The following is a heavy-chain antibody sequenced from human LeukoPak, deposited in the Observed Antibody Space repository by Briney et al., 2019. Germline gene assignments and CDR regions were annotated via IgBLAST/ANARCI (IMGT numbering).Heavy chain of an antibody. CDR3: ARAGGNSRSGWFDP. J-gene: IGHJ5*02. D-gene: IGHD4-23*01. CDR1: GFTFSSYS. Sequence: GGSLRLSXAASGFTFSSYSMNWVRQAPGKGLEWVSSISSSSSYIYYADSVKGRFTISRDNAKNSLYLQMNSLRAEDTAVYYCARAGGNSRSGWFDPWGQGTLVTVSS. V-gene: IGHV3-21*01. CDR2: ISSSSSYI.